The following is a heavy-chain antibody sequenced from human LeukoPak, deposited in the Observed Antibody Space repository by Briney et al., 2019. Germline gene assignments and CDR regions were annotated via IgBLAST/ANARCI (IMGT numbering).Heavy chain of an antibody. CDR1: GGSFSGYS. D-gene: IGHD5-24*01. CDR3: ASYRDGPDAFDI. J-gene: IGHJ3*02. Sequence: SETLSLTCAVSGGSFSGYSWGWVRQTPGKGLEWIGEINLKGDTNYNPSLKSRVTISVDTSKKQFSLRLNSVTAADTAVYYCASYRDGPDAFDIWGQGTMVTVSS. CDR2: INLKGDT. V-gene: IGHV4-34*01.